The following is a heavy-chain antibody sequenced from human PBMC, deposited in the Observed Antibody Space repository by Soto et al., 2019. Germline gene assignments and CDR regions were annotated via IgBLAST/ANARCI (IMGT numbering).Heavy chain of an antibody. CDR3: ARARRHYYDSSGYRYYYYYGMDV. CDR1: GYTFTSYY. V-gene: IGHV1-46*01. CDR2: INPSGGST. Sequence: GASVKVSCKASGYTFTSYYMHWVRQAPGQGLEWMGIINPSGGSTSYAQKFQGRVTMTRDTSTSTVYMELSSLRSEDTAVYYCARARRHYYDSSGYRYYYYYGMDVWGQGTTVTVSS. J-gene: IGHJ6*02. D-gene: IGHD3-22*01.